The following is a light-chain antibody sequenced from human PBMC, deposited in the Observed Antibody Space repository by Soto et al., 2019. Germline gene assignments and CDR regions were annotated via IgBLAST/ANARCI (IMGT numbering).Light chain of an antibody. Sequence: DIQMTQSPSSLSASVGDRVTITCRASQGISSSLAWWQQKPGLLPRLLIYAASTLQSGVPSRFSGSGSGTDFTLTISSLQPEDVTPYYCQKYNNAPWTFGQGTNMEFK. CDR2: AAS. J-gene: IGKJ1*01. CDR3: QKYNNAPWT. CDR1: QGISSS. V-gene: IGKV1-27*01.